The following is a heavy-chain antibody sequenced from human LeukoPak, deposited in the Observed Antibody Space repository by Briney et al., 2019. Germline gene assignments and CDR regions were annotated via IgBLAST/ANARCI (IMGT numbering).Heavy chain of an antibody. J-gene: IGHJ4*02. D-gene: IGHD2-2*01. Sequence: SVTVSCKASGGTFDNYAVSWVREAPGLGLEWMGRIIPMLGKTNSAQKFQDRVTITADTSTGTAYMELTNLRSDDTAVYFCARGLFGGFAAAPFDHWGQGTLVTVS. V-gene: IGHV1-69*04. CDR3: ARGLFGGFAAAPFDH. CDR1: GGTFDNYA. CDR2: IIPMLGKT.